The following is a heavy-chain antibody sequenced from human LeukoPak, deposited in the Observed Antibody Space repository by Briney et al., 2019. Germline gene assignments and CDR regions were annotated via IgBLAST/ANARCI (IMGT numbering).Heavy chain of an antibody. CDR3: AREPMVWFGEKGAFDI. V-gene: IGHV3-21*01. Sequence: GRSLRLSCAASGFTFSSYSMNWVRQAPGKGLEWVSSISSSSSYIYYADSVKGRFTISRDSAKNSLYLQMNSLRAEDTAVYYCAREPMVWFGEKGAFDIWGQGTMVTVSS. CDR1: GFTFSSYS. D-gene: IGHD3-10*01. CDR2: ISSSSSYI. J-gene: IGHJ3*02.